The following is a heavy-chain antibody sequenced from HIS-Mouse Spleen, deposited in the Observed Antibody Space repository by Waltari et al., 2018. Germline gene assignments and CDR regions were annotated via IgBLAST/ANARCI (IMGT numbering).Heavy chain of an antibody. CDR2: TYYRSKWYN. CDR3: ARDPLLGTWYFDL. D-gene: IGHD7-27*01. Sequence: QVQLQQSGPGLVKHSQTLSLTWAIPGDSVSRNSAAWNCIRPSPSGGLEWLGRTYYRSKWYNDYAVSVKSRITINPDTSKNQFSLQLNSVTPEDTAVYYCARDPLLGTWYFDLWGRGTLVTVSS. V-gene: IGHV6-1*01. J-gene: IGHJ2*01. CDR1: GDSVSRNSAA.